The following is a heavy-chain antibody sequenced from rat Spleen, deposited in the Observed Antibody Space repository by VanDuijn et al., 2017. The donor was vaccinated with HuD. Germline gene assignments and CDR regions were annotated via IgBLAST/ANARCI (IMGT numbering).Heavy chain of an antibody. CDR1: GFSLTSYN. V-gene: IGHV2-41*01. CDR2: IWNTGGT. D-gene: IGHD1-11*01. CDR3: ARDPSTAYYFDY. Sequence: QVQLKESGPGLVQPSQTLSLTCTVAGFSLTSYNVHWVRQPPGKGLEWMGVIWNTGGTRYNSALKSRLSISKNTSKSQVFLKMNSLQTEDTATYYCARDPSTAYYFDYWGQGVMVTVSS. J-gene: IGHJ2*01.